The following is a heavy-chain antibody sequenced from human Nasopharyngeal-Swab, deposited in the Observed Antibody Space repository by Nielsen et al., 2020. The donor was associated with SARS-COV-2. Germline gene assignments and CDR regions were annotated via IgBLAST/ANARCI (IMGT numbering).Heavy chain of an antibody. V-gene: IGHV3-21*01. J-gene: IGHJ3*02. CDR3: ARDFRELVGAFDI. CDR2: ISSSSSYI. D-gene: IGHD6-13*01. CDR1: GFTFRSYS. Sequence: GGSLRLSCAASGFTFRSYSMNWVRQAPGKGLEWVSSISSSSSYIYYADSVKGRFTISRDNAKNSLYLQMNSLRAEDTAVYYCARDFRELVGAFDIWGQGTMVTISS.